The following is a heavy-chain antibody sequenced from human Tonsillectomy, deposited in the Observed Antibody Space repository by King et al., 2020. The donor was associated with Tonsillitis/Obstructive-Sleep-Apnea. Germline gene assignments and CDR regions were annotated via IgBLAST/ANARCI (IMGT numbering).Heavy chain of an antibody. Sequence: QLQESGPGLVKSSETLSLTCTVSGGSISSFYWSWIRQPPGKGLEWIGYISDSGSTNYNPSLKSRVTISLDTSKNQFSLKVNSGTAADTAMYYCARGNWGVRDGWGQGTTVTVSS. V-gene: IGHV4-59*01. CDR2: ISDSGST. D-gene: IGHD7-27*01. CDR3: ARGNWGVRDG. J-gene: IGHJ6*02. CDR1: GGSISSFY.